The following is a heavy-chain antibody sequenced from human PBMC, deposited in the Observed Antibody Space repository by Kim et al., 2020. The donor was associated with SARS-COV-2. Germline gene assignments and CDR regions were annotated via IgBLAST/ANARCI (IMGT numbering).Heavy chain of an antibody. J-gene: IGHJ6*02. V-gene: IGHV4-34*01. CDR3: ARGLSLRLLNHYYGLDV. CDR1: GGSFSDSY. D-gene: IGHD3-3*01. CDR2: INHSGRT. Sequence: SETLSLTCAVYGGSFSDSYWTWIRQPPGQGLEWIGEINHSGRTKYNPSLESRVTMSVDTSKNQFSLRLTSVTAADTSRYYCARGLSLRLLNHYYGLDVWGQGTTVTVSS.